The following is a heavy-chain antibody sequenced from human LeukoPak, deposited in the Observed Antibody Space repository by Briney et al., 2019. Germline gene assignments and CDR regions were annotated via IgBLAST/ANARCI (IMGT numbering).Heavy chain of an antibody. CDR1: GFTFSSYG. D-gene: IGHD3-3*01. J-gene: IGHJ4*02. Sequence: RSLRLSCAASGFTFSSYGMHWVRQAPGKGLEWVAVISYDGSNKYYADSVKGRFTISRDNSKNTLYLQMNSLRAEDTAVYYCAKDREYYDFWSGYYAPSGYWGQGTLVTVSS. V-gene: IGHV3-30*18. CDR3: AKDREYYDFWSGYYAPSGY. CDR2: ISYDGSNK.